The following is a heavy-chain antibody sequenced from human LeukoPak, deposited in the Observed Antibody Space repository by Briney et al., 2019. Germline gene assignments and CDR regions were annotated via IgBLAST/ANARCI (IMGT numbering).Heavy chain of an antibody. V-gene: IGHV6-1*01. Sequence: SQTLSLTCAISGDSVSSNSAAWNWIRQSPSRGLEWLGRTYYRSKWYNDYAVSVKSRITINPDTSKSQFSLQLNSVTPEDTAVYYCARDDYDILTGLEDAFDIWGQGTMVTVSS. J-gene: IGHJ3*02. CDR3: ARDDYDILTGLEDAFDI. D-gene: IGHD3-9*01. CDR1: GDSVSSNSAA. CDR2: TYYRSKWYN.